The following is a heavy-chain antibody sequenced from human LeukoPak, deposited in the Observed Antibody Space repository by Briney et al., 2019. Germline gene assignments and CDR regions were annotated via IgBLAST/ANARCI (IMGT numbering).Heavy chain of an antibody. CDR3: ARERYSSSSWFDP. D-gene: IGHD6-6*01. V-gene: IGHV1-69*05. J-gene: IGHJ5*02. Sequence: SVKVSCKASGGTFSSYAISWVRQAPGQGLEWMGGIIPIFGTANYAQKFQGRVTITTDESTSTAYMELSSLRSEDTAVYYCARERYSSSSWFDPWGQGTLVTVSS. CDR1: GGTFSSYA. CDR2: IIPIFGTA.